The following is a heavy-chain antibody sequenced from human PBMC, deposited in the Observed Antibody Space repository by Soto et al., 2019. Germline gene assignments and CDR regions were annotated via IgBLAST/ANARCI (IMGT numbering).Heavy chain of an antibody. V-gene: IGHV4-30-4*01. J-gene: IGHJ2*01. Sequence: QVQLQESGPGLVKPSQTLSLICSVSGASISSADYYWGWIRQPPGKGLEWIGYIYYNGTTYYNPSLRSRVARSVDTSKKQFSLKLSSVTAADTALYYCARNYCGGYCHRDWYFDLWGRGTLVTVSS. CDR3: ARNYCGGYCHRDWYFDL. CDR2: IYYNGTT. D-gene: IGHD2-21*02. CDR1: GASISSADYY.